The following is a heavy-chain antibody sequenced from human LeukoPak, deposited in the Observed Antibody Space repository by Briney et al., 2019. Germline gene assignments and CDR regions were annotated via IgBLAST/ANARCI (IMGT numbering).Heavy chain of an antibody. V-gene: IGHV1-8*01. D-gene: IGHD3-3*01. CDR1: GYTFTSYD. CDR2: MNPNSGNT. CDR3: ARGLTEKLRFLEWLPAPPYYFDY. Sequence: ASVKVSCTASGYTFTSYDINWVRQATGQGLEWMGWMNPNSGNTGYAQKFQGRVTMTRNTSISTAYMELSSLRSEDTAVYYCARGLTEKLRFLEWLPAPPYYFDYWGQGTLVTVSS. J-gene: IGHJ4*02.